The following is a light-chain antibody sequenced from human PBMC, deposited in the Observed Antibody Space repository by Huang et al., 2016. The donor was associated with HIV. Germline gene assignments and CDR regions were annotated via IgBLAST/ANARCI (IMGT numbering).Light chain of an antibody. CDR2: EAS. CDR3: QQYNSFPWT. V-gene: IGKV1-5*03. CDR1: QSISTW. Sequence: DIQMTQSSSTLSASVGDRVTIACRASQSISTWLAWYQQKPGTAHNPLIYEASTLEGGVPSRFSGGRSGTDFTLTISSLQPDDFATYYCQQYNSFPWTFGQGTKVEVK. J-gene: IGKJ1*01.